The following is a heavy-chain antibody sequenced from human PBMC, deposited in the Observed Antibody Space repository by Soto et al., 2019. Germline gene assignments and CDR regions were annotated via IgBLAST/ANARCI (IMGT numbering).Heavy chain of an antibody. J-gene: IGHJ6*02. Sequence: SETLSLTCTVSGGSISSSSYYWGWIRQHPGKGLEWIGNIYYSGSTYYNPSLKSRVTISVDTSKNQFSLKLSSVAAADTAVYYCARDLQYSRLFYGMDVWAKGPRSPSP. CDR2: IYYSGST. CDR3: ARDLQYSRLFYGMDV. D-gene: IGHD6-13*01. CDR1: GGSISSSSYY. V-gene: IGHV4-31*03.